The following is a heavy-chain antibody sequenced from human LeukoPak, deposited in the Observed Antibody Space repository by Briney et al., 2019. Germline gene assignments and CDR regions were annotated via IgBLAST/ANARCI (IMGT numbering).Heavy chain of an antibody. D-gene: IGHD3-10*01. Sequence: GGSLRLSCAASGFTFRNYVIHWVRQAPGKGLEWVAVTSSDLNVKLYADSVKGRFTISRDNSRSTLYLQMNSLRPEDTAIYYCAREGYYGSGSPPSLYFNYWGQGTLVTVSS. J-gene: IGHJ4*02. CDR1: GFTFRNYV. CDR3: AREGYYGSGSPPSLYFNY. CDR2: TSSDLNVK. V-gene: IGHV3-30-3*01.